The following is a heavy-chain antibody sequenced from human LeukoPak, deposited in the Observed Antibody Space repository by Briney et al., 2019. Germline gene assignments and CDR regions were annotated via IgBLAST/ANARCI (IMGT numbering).Heavy chain of an antibody. D-gene: IGHD6-19*01. CDR3: ARGVAVAVTFDY. CDR1: GGTFSSYA. V-gene: IGHV1-69*05. J-gene: IGHJ4*02. CDR2: IIPIFGTA. Sequence: AASVKVSCKASGGTFSSYAISWVRQAPGQGLEWMGRIIPIFGTANYAQKFQGRVTITTDESTSTAYMELSSLRSEDTPVYYCARGVAVAVTFDYWGQGTLVTVSS.